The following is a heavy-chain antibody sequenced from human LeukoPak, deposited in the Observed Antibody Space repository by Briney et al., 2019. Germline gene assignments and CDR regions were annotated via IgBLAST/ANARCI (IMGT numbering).Heavy chain of an antibody. Sequence: ASVKVSCKASGYTFTGYYMHWVRQAPVQGLEWMGWINPNSGGTNYAQKFQGRVTMTRDTSISTAYMELSRLRSDDTAVYYCARSLLWFGESYYFDYWGQGTLATVSS. CDR2: INPNSGGT. J-gene: IGHJ4*02. V-gene: IGHV1-2*02. CDR1: GYTFTGYY. D-gene: IGHD3-10*01. CDR3: ARSLLWFGESYYFDY.